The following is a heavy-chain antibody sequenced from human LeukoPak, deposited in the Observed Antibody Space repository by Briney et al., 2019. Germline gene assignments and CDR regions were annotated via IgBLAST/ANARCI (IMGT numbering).Heavy chain of an antibody. V-gene: IGHV1-2*02. D-gene: IGHD3-22*01. CDR1: GYTFTGYY. J-gene: IGHJ5*02. CDR3: ARTYYYDSSGYPAADP. CDR2: INPNSGGT. Sequence: ASVKVSCKASGYTFTGYYMHWVRQAPGQGLEWMGWINPNSGGTNYAQKFQGRVTMTRDTSISTAYMELSRLRSDGTAVYYCARTYYYDSSGYPAADPWGQGTLVTVSS.